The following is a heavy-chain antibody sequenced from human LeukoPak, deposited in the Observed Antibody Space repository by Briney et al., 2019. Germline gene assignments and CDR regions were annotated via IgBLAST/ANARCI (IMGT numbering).Heavy chain of an antibody. V-gene: IGHV5-10-1*01. J-gene: IGHJ4*02. CDR2: IDPSDSYT. CDR1: GYSFTSYW. Sequence: PGESLKTSCKGSGYSFTSYWISWVRQMPGKGLEWMGRIDPSDSYTNYSPSFQGHVTISADKSISTAYLQWSSLEASDTAMYYCARYTTGDFDYWGQGTLVTVSS. D-gene: IGHD1-1*01. CDR3: ARYTTGDFDY.